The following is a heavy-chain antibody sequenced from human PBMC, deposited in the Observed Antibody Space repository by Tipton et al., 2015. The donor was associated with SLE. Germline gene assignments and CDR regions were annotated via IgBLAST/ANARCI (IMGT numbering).Heavy chain of an antibody. D-gene: IGHD3-3*01. Sequence: SLRLSCTASGFTFSNYAMAWVRQAPGKGLEWVSAVYSGGNTYYGDSVKGRFTISRDNSKNTVHLQMNSLRVEDTAVYYCVRDIGAFDIWGQGTMVTVSS. CDR2: VYSGGNT. CDR1: GFTFSNYA. V-gene: IGHV3-23*03. J-gene: IGHJ3*02. CDR3: VRDIGAFDI.